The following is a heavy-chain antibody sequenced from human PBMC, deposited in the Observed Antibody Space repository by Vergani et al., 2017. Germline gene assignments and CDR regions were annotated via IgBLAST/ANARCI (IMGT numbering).Heavy chain of an antibody. CDR3: ARDGYTGYIDY. D-gene: IGHD2-2*02. V-gene: IGHV1-69*08. CDR2: IIPILGIA. J-gene: IGHJ4*02. CDR1: GGTFSSYT. Sequence: QVQLVQSGAEVKKPGSSVKVSCKASGGTFSSYTISWVRQAPGQGLEWMGRIIPILGIANYAQKFQGRVTITADKSTSTAYMELNSLRAEDTAVYYCARDGYTGYIDYWGRGSLVTVSS.